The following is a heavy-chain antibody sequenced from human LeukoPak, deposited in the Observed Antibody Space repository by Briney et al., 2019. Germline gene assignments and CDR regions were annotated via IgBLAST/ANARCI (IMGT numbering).Heavy chain of an antibody. CDR2: IYYSGST. D-gene: IGHD3-22*01. CDR1: GGSVSSGSYY. V-gene: IGHV4-61*01. Sequence: SETLSLTCTVSGGSVSSGSYYWSWIRQPPGKGLEWIGYIYYSGSTNYNPSLKSRVTISVDTSKNQFSLKLSSVTAADTAVYYCARDPAYYYDSSGYLDAFDIWGQETMVTVSS. CDR3: ARDPAYYYDSSGYLDAFDI. J-gene: IGHJ3*02.